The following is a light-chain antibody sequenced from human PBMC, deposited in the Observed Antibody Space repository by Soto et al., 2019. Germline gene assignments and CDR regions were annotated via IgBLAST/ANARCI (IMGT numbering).Light chain of an antibody. CDR3: SSYAGSNNLVV. V-gene: IGLV2-8*01. J-gene: IGLJ2*01. CDR1: SSDVGGYNY. Sequence: QSALTQPPSASGSPGQSVTISCTGTSSDVGGYNYVSWYQQHPGKAPKLMIYEVSKRPSGVPDRFSGSKSGNTASLTVSGLQAEYEAEYYCSSYAGSNNLVVFGGGTKLTVL. CDR2: EVS.